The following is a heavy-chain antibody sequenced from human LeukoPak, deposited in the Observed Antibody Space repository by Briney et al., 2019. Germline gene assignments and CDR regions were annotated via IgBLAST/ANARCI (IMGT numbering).Heavy chain of an antibody. Sequence: GGSLRLSCAASGFTFSSYAMHWVRQAPGKGLEWVAVISYDGSNKYYADSVKGRFTISRDNSENTLYLQMNSLRAEDTAVYYCARGGSLYQLLDHFYWGQGTLVTVSS. CDR2: ISYDGSNK. CDR1: GFTFSSYA. J-gene: IGHJ4*02. D-gene: IGHD2-2*02. V-gene: IGHV3-30*04. CDR3: ARGGSLYQLLDHFY.